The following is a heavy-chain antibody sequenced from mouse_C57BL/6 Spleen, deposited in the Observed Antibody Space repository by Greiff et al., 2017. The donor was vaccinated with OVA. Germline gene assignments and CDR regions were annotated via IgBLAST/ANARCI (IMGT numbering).Heavy chain of an antibody. D-gene: IGHD2-4*01. CDR2: ICRGSGST. J-gene: IGHJ1*03. Sequence: VQLQQPGAELVKPGASVKMSCKASGYTFTSYWITWVKQRPGQGLEWIGDICRGSGSTNYNEKFKSKATLTVDTSSSTAYMQLSSLTSEDSAVYYCARWGYDYDNYFDVWGTGTTVTVSS. V-gene: IGHV1-55*01. CDR3: ARWGYDYDNYFDV. CDR1: GYTFTSYW.